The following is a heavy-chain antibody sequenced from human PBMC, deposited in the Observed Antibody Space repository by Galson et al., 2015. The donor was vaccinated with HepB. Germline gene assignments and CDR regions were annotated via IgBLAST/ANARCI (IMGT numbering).Heavy chain of an antibody. J-gene: IGHJ4*02. D-gene: IGHD3-10*01. CDR2: IWYDGSNK. V-gene: IGHV3-33*01. Sequence: SLRLSCAASGFTFSSYGMHWVRQAPGKGLEWVAVIWYDGSNKYYADSVKGRFTISRDNSKNTLYLQMNSLRAEDTAVYYCARAPLWFGELVGHGDYWGQGTLVTVSS. CDR1: GFTFSSYG. CDR3: ARAPLWFGELVGHGDY.